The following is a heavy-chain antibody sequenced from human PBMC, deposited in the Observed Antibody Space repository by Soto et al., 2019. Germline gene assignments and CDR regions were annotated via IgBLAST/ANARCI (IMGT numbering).Heavy chain of an antibody. Sequence: GGSLRLSCAASGFTFSSYGMHWVRQAPGKGLEWVAVIWYDGSNKYYADSVKGRFTISRDNSKNTLYLQMNSLRAEDTAVYYCAREVQGNGYSYGFDYWGQGTLVTVSS. V-gene: IGHV3-33*01. CDR1: GFTFSSYG. D-gene: IGHD5-18*01. CDR2: IWYDGSNK. CDR3: AREVQGNGYSYGFDY. J-gene: IGHJ4*02.